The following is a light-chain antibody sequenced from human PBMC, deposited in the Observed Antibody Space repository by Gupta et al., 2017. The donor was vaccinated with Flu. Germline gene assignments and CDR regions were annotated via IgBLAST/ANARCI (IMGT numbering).Light chain of an antibody. CDR2: GAS. CDR3: QHDNNWPPFT. Sequence: ATLSVSPGERATLFCRASQSVSDNLAWYQQKPGQAPRLLIYGASIRTTGTPVRFSGGGYGTEFNLTISSRQSEDFALYHCQHDNNWPPFTFGGGTKVEIK. CDR1: QSVSDN. V-gene: IGKV3-15*01. J-gene: IGKJ4*01.